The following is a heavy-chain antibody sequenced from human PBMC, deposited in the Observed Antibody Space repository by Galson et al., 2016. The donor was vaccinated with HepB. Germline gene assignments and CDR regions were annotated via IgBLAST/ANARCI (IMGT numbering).Heavy chain of an antibody. Sequence: SLRLSCAASGFSFTSSAMSWVRQAPGKGLEWASAISASGGSTYYADSVKGRFTVSRDNSKNTLFLQMNSLRAEDTAVYYCAKATLVATITEFDYWGQGTLVAVSS. V-gene: IGHV3-23*01. D-gene: IGHD5-12*01. CDR2: ISASGGST. CDR1: GFSFTSSA. CDR3: AKATLVATITEFDY. J-gene: IGHJ4*02.